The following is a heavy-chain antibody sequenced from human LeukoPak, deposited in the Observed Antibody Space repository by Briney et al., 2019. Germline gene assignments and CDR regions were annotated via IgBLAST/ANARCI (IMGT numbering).Heavy chain of an antibody. Sequence: GGSLRLSCAASRFTLSNYWMSWVRQTPGKGLEWVANIKQDGSEKFYVDSVKGRFTIPRDNAKNSLFLQMNSLRAEDTAVYYCARTRFPSCTSASCGDDPFDLWGQGTTVTVS. CDR3: ARTRFPSCTSASCGDDPFDL. CDR1: RFTLSNYW. V-gene: IGHV3-7*01. J-gene: IGHJ3*01. D-gene: IGHD2-2*01. CDR2: IKQDGSEK.